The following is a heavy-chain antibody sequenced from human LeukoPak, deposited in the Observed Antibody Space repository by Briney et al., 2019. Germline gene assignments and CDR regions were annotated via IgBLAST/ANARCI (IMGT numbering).Heavy chain of an antibody. CDR1: GGSISSGSYY. CDR2: IYTSGST. J-gene: IGHJ4*02. V-gene: IGHV4-61*02. CDR3: ARELTGYWQQY. Sequence: SQTLSLTCTVSGGSISSGSYYWSWIRQPAGTGLEWIGRIYTSGSTNYNPSLKSRVTISVDTSKNQFSLKLSSVTAADTAVYYCARELTGYWQQYWGQGTLVTVSS. D-gene: IGHD3-9*01.